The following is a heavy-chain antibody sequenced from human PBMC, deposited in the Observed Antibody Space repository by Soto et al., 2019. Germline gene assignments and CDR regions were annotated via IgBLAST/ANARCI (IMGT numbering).Heavy chain of an antibody. CDR1: GGTFSSYA. D-gene: IGHD6-25*01. CDR2: IIPLFGRA. CDR3: AQSLGLAAAGPGRFDL. V-gene: IGHV1-69*12. Sequence: QVQLVQSGAEVKKPGSSVKVSCKASGGTFSSYAISWVRQAPGQGLEWMGGIIPLFGRANYAQKFQGRVTITAAASTSTAYMEVSSLRSEDTAVYYCAQSLGLAAAGPGRFDLWGRGTLVTVSS. J-gene: IGHJ2*01.